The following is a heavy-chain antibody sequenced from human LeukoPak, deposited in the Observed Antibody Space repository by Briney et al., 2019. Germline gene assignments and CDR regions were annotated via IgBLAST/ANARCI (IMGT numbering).Heavy chain of an antibody. CDR1: GYTFTGYY. CDR2: INPSSGGT. Sequence: ASVKVSCKASGYTFTGYYMHWVRQAPGQGLEWMGWINPSSGGTNYAQKFQGRVTMTRDTSISTAYMELSRLRSDDTAVYYCARDKTRFTYYDSSGYYYGYWGQGTLVTVSS. D-gene: IGHD3-22*01. V-gene: IGHV1-2*02. CDR3: ARDKTRFTYYDSSGYYYGY. J-gene: IGHJ4*02.